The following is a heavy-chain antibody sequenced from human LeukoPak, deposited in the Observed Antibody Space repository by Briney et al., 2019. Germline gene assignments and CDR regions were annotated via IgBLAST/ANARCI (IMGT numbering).Heavy chain of an antibody. V-gene: IGHV5-51*01. Sequence: GESLKIPCKGSGYSFTSYWIGWVRQMPGKGLEWMGIIYPGDSDTRYSPSFQGQVTISADKSISTAYLQWSSLKASDTAMYYCARHSNYYDSTSVFDYWGQGTLVTVSS. D-gene: IGHD3-22*01. CDR2: IYPGDSDT. CDR1: GYSFTSYW. CDR3: ARHSNYYDSTSVFDY. J-gene: IGHJ4*02.